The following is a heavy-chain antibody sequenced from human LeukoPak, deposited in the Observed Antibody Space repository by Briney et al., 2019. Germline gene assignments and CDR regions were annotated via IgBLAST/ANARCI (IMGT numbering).Heavy chain of an antibody. CDR3: ARVGTSRYFDV. CDR2: IYYSGST. Sequence: SETLSLTCTVSGGSISSGGYYWSWIRQHPGKGLEWIGYIYYSGSTYYNPSLKSRVTISVDRSKNQFSLKLSSVTAADTAVYDCARVGTSRYFDVWGQGTTVTVS. J-gene: IGHJ6*02. CDR1: GGSISSGGYY. V-gene: IGHV4-31*03. D-gene: IGHD2-2*01.